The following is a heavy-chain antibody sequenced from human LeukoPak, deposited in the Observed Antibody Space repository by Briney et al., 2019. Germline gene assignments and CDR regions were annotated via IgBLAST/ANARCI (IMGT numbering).Heavy chain of an antibody. J-gene: IGHJ5*02. CDR3: ARGLNWFDP. Sequence: KPSETLSLTCAVYGGSFSGYYWSWIRQPPGKGLEWIGEINHSGSTNYNPSLKSRVTISVDTSKNQFSLKLSSVTAADTAVYYCARGLNWFDPWGQGTLVTVSS. CDR2: INHSGST. CDR1: GGSFSGYY. V-gene: IGHV4-34*01.